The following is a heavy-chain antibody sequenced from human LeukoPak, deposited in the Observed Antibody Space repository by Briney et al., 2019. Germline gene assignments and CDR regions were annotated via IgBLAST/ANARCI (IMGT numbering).Heavy chain of an antibody. CDR2: FSASGST. CDR1: GFTFRNYG. J-gene: IGHJ3*02. Sequence: GGSLRLSCAASGFTFRNYGMNWVRQAPGKGLEWVSAFSASGSTYYADSVKGRFTISRDNSKNTLYLQMNSLRAEDTAVYYCASLVVVAARGAFDIWGQGTMVTVSS. CDR3: ASLVVVAARGAFDI. D-gene: IGHD2-15*01. V-gene: IGHV3-23*01.